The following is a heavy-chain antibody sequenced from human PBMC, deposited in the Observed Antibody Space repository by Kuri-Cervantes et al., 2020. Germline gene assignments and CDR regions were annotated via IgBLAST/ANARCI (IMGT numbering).Heavy chain of an antibody. J-gene: IGHJ4*02. D-gene: IGHD2-15*01. CDR3: ANGIGFY. CDR2: ISSSSIYI. Sequence: GGSLRLSCAASGFTFSSYSMNWVRQAPGKGLEWVSSISSSSIYIYYADSLKGRFTISRDNAKNSLYLQMNSLRAEDTAVYYCANGIGFYWGQGTLVTVSS. V-gene: IGHV3-21*04. CDR1: GFTFSSYS.